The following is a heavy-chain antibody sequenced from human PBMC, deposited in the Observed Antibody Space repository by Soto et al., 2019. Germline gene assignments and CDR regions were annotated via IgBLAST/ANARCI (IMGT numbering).Heavy chain of an antibody. V-gene: IGHV4-4*07. J-gene: IGHJ4*02. CDR2: IYTSGST. CDR3: ARDLGIAVAPEFDY. Sequence: NPSETLSLTCTVSGGSISSYYWSWIRQPAGKGLEWIGRIYTSGSTNYNPSLKSRVTMSVDTSKNQFSLKLSSVTAADTAVYYCARDLGIAVAPEFDYWGQGTLVTVSS. D-gene: IGHD6-19*01. CDR1: GGSISSYY.